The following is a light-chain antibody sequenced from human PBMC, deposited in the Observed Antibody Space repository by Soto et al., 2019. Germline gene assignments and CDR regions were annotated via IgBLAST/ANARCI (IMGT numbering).Light chain of an antibody. Sequence: EIVLTQSPGTLSLSPGERAILSCRASQSVSSSYLAWYQQKPGQAPRLLIYGASSRATGIPDRFSGSGSGTDFTLTISRLEPEDFAVYYCQQYGSSLSWTFGQGTKVEIK. CDR3: QQYGSSLSWT. CDR1: QSVSSSY. CDR2: GAS. J-gene: IGKJ1*01. V-gene: IGKV3-20*01.